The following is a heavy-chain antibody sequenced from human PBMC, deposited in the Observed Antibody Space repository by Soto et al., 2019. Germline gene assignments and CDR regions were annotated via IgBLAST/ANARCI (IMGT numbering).Heavy chain of an antibody. J-gene: IGHJ4*02. CDR3: ASCRLDYGDLNY. D-gene: IGHD4-17*01. CDR2: ISANDGNT. V-gene: IGHV1-18*04. CDR1: GYTFTSYG. Sequence: ASVKVSCKASGYTFTSYGISWVRQAPGQGLEWMGWISANDGNTNYAQKLQGRVTMTTDTSTSTAYMELRSLGSDDTAVYYCASCRLDYGDLNYWGQGTLVTVSS.